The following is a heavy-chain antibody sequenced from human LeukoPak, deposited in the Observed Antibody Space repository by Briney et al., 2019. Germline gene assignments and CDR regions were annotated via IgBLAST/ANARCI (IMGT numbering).Heavy chain of an antibody. CDR2: ISHEGSNK. J-gene: IGHJ4*02. D-gene: IGHD5-18*01. Sequence: GGSLRLSCAASGFTFSNYAIHWVRQAPGKGLEWVAVISHEGSNKYYADSVKGRFTISRDNFQNILFLQMDNLRADDTAIYYCARIIINSGYSYGIDFWGQGTLVTVSS. CDR3: ARIIINSGYSYGIDF. CDR1: GFTFSNYA. V-gene: IGHV3-30-3*01.